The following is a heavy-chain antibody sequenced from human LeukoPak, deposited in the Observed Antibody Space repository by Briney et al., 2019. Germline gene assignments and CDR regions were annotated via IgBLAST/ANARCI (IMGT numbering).Heavy chain of an antibody. J-gene: IGHJ6*02. CDR3: ARGDGWGLLRGMDV. CDR1: GFTVSSNY. D-gene: IGHD5-24*01. CDR2: IYSGGST. Sequence: GGSLRLSCAASGFTVSSNYMSWVRQAPGKGLEWVSVIYSGGSTYYADSVKGRFTISRDNSKNTLYLQMNSLRAEDTAVYYCARGDGWGLLRGMDVWGQGTTVTVSS. V-gene: IGHV3-66*01.